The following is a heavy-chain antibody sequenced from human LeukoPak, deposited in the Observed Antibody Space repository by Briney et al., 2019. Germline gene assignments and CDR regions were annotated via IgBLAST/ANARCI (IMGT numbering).Heavy chain of an antibody. CDR1: GGSISSSNW. D-gene: IGHD3-22*01. J-gene: IGHJ6*02. CDR3: ARVVDYYDSSGQGYGMDV. V-gene: IGHV4-4*02. Sequence: SETLSLTCAVSGGSISSSNWWSWVRQPPGKGLEWIGEIYHSGSTNYNPSLKSRVTISVDKSKNQFSLKLSSVTAADTAVYYCARVVDYYDSSGQGYGMDVWGQGTTVTVSS. CDR2: IYHSGST.